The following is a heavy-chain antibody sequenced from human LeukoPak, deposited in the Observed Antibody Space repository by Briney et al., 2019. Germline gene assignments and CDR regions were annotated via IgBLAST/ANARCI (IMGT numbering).Heavy chain of an antibody. J-gene: IGHJ6*03. CDR2: ISGYNGNT. CDR3: ARGRYFDWLLSYYYYMDV. CDR1: DYTFTSYS. V-gene: IGHV1-18*01. Sequence: ASVKVSCKASDYTFTSYSISWVRQAPGQGLEWMGWISGYNGNTKYAQKVQGRVTITRNTSISTAYMELSSLRSEDTAVYYCARGRYFDWLLSYYYYMDVWGKGTTVTVSS. D-gene: IGHD3-9*01.